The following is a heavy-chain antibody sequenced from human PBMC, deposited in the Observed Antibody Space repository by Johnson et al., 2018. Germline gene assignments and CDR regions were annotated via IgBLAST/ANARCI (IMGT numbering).Heavy chain of an antibody. J-gene: IGHJ6*02. D-gene: IGHD4-17*01. CDR2: IWYDGSNK. V-gene: IGHV3-33*01. CDR1: GFTFSSYG. CDR3: ARDTTVRNYYYYGRDV. Sequence: QVQLVESGGGVVQPGRSLRLSCAASGFTFSSYGMHWVRQAPGKGLEWVAVIWYDGSNKYYADSVKGRFTISRDNSKNTLYLQMNSLCAEDTAVYYCARDTTVRNYYYYGRDVWGQGTTVTVSS.